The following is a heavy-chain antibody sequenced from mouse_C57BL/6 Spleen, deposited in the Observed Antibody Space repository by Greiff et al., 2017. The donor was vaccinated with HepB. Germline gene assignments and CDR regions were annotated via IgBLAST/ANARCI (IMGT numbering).Heavy chain of an antibody. CDR1: GYTFTSYW. J-gene: IGHJ1*03. Sequence: QVHVKQSGAELVKPGASVKLSCKASGYTFTSYWMHWVKQRPGQGLEWIGMIHPNSGSTNYNEKFKSKATLTVDTSSSTAYMQLSSLTSEDSAVYYCARSFLDVWGTGTTVTVSS. CDR2: IHPNSGST. CDR3: ARSFLDV. V-gene: IGHV1-64*01.